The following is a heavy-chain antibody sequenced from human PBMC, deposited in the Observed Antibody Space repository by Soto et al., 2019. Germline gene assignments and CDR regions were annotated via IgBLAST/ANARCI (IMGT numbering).Heavy chain of an antibody. D-gene: IGHD4-4*01. CDR3: ARDKGYSNAPGYFDS. J-gene: IGHJ4*02. V-gene: IGHV4-31*03. CDR2: IYYSGST. CDR1: GGSISSSSYY. Sequence: PSETLSLTCTVSGGSISSSSYYWGWIRQPPGKGPEWIGNIYYSGSTNYSPSLKSRLTISLDTSNNQIFLNLNSMTAADTAVYYCARDKGYSNAPGYFDSWGQGTLVTVSS.